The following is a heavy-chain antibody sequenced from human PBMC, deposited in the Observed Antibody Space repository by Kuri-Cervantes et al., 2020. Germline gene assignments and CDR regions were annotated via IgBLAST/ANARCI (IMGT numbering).Heavy chain of an antibody. D-gene: IGHD2-15*01. CDR2: ISYDGSNK. CDR1: GFTFSSYG. J-gene: IGHJ4*02. CDR3: AKVPLYCSGGSCYQTPEY. Sequence: CASHGFTFSSYGIHWVRQAPGKGLEWVAVISYDGSNKYYADSVKGRFTISRDNSKNTLYLQMNSLRAEDTAVYYCAKVPLYCSGGSCYQTPEYWGQGTLVTVSS. V-gene: IGHV3-30*18.